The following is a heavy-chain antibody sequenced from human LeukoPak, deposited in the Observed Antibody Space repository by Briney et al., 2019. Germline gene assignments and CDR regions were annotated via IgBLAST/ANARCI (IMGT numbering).Heavy chain of an antibody. CDR2: IYYSGST. J-gene: IGHJ5*02. D-gene: IGHD2-21*01. Sequence: PSETLSLTCTVSGGSISSGDYYWSWIRQPPGKGLEWIGYIYYSGSTYYNPSLKSRVTISVDTSKNQFSLKLSSVTAADTAVYYCARSSRVVIKFRVTSNWFDPWGQGTLVTVSS. CDR3: ARSSRVVIKFRVTSNWFDP. V-gene: IGHV4-30-4*08. CDR1: GGSISSGDYY.